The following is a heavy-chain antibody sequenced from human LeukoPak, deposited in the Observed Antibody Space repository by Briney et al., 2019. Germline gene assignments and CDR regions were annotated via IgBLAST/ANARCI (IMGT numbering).Heavy chain of an antibody. V-gene: IGHV1-3*01. CDR1: GYAFTSYA. Sequence: GASVKVSCKASGYAFTSYAMHWVRQAPGQRLEWMGWINAGNGNTKYSQKFQGRVTITRDTSASTAYMELSSLRSEDTAAYYCAREPVAGGYYYYYYGMDVWGQGTTVTVSS. D-gene: IGHD6-19*01. J-gene: IGHJ6*02. CDR2: INAGNGNT. CDR3: AREPVAGGYYYYYYGMDV.